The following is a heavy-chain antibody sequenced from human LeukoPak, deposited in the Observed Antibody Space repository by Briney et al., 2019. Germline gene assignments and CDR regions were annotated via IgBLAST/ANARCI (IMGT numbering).Heavy chain of an antibody. CDR1: GGSFSGYY. Sequence: SEILSLTCAVYGGSFSGYYWSWIRQPPGKGLEWIGEINHSGSTNYNPSLKSRVTISVDTSKNQFSLKLNSVTAADTAVYYCARGTILVVVAANQANTWFDPWGQGTLVTVSS. V-gene: IGHV4-34*01. CDR3: ARGTILVVVAANQANTWFDP. D-gene: IGHD2-15*01. J-gene: IGHJ5*02. CDR2: INHSGST.